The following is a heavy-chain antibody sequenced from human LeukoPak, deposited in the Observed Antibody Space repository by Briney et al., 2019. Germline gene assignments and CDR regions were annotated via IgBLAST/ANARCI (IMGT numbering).Heavy chain of an antibody. CDR3: ARDRGYSGYTGPFWFDP. Sequence: TSQTLSLTCTVSVGSISSGSYYWSWIRQPAGKGLEWIGRIHTSGSTNYNPSLKSRVTISVDTSKNQFSLKLSSVTAADTAVYYCARDRGYSGYTGPFWFDPWGQGTLVTVSS. V-gene: IGHV4-61*02. D-gene: IGHD5-12*01. J-gene: IGHJ5*02. CDR1: VGSISSGSYY. CDR2: IHTSGST.